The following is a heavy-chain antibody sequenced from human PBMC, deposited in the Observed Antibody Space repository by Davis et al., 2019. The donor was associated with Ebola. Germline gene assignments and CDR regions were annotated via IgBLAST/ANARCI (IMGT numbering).Heavy chain of an antibody. Sequence: GGSLRLSCAASGFTFSSYEMNWVRQAPGKGLEWVSYISSSGSTIYYADSVKGRFTISRDNAKNSLYLQMNSLRAEDTAVYYCARDRGYSSGWYGDWFDPWGQGTLVTVSS. CDR3: ARDRGYSSGWYGDWFDP. CDR1: GFTFSSYE. CDR2: ISSSGSTI. J-gene: IGHJ5*02. V-gene: IGHV3-48*03. D-gene: IGHD6-19*01.